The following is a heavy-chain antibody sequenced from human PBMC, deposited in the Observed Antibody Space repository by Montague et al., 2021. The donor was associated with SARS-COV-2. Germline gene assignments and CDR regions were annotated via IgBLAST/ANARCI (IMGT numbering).Heavy chain of an antibody. V-gene: IGHV4-38-2*01. Sequence: SETLSLTCSVSGFSISSGFYWAWIRQYPGKRPEWIGTVYHSGYTHYNPSPKGRVTVSIDTSTNQFSLTVTSVTAADTAVYFCARRGYTGSEYFDYWGQGTLVTVSS. CDR2: VYHSGYT. CDR1: GFSISSGFY. J-gene: IGHJ4*02. CDR3: ARRGYTGSEYFDY. D-gene: IGHD5-12*01.